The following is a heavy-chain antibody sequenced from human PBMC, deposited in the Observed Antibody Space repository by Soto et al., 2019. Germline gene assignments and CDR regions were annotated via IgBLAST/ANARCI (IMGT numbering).Heavy chain of an antibody. CDR1: GFTFGSRA. Sequence: EVQLLVSGGDLVQPGGSLRLSCVASGFTFGSRAMSWVRQAPGEGLEWVPTITDTGGDSKSADSVRGRFAISRDNSRNTLYLQMSSLRAEDSAVYYCASGSKYSYPGSRIFDFWGRGTLVTVSS. CDR3: ASGSKYSYPGSRIFDF. V-gene: IGHV3-23*01. D-gene: IGHD3-10*01. CDR2: ITDTGGDS. J-gene: IGHJ4*01.